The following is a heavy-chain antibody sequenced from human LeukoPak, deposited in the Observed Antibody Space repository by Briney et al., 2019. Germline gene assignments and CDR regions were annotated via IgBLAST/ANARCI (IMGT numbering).Heavy chain of an antibody. V-gene: IGHV3-21*01. CDR3: ARERYNWNYAFDY. Sequence: GGSLRLSCAASGFTFSSYSMNWVRQAPGKGLEWVSSISRSSGYIYYADSVKGRFTISRDNAKNSLYLHLNSLRAEDTAVYYCARERYNWNYAFDYWGQGTLVTVSS. J-gene: IGHJ4*02. CDR2: ISRSSGYI. CDR1: GFTFSSYS. D-gene: IGHD1-7*01.